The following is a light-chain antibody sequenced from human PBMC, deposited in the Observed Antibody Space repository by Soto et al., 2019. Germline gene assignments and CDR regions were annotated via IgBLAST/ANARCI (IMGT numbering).Light chain of an antibody. J-gene: IGKJ4*01. V-gene: IGKV3-20*01. CDR3: QQYNRWPLT. CDR2: GAS. Sequence: EIVLTQSPGTVSLSPGERSTLSFMSSQSVSSNFLAWYQQKPGQAPRLLIYGASSRATGIPDRFSGSGSGTDFTLTISRLEPEDFAVYYCQQYNRWPLTFGGGTKVDI. CDR1: QSVSSNF.